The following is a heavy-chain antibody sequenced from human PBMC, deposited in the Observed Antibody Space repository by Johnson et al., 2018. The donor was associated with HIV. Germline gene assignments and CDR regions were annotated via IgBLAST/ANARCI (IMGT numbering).Heavy chain of an antibody. V-gene: IGHV3-7*02. Sequence: EVQLVESGGGLVQPGGSLRLSCVASGFSFSRYWMTWVRQAPGKGLEWVASIKQDGNEKYYVDSVKGRFTISRDNAKNTLYLQMNSLRSEDTAVYYCARGDTMIVVVDKAFDIWGQETMVTVSS. CDR2: IKQDGNEK. CDR3: ARGDTMIVVVDKAFDI. CDR1: GFSFSRYW. D-gene: IGHD3-22*01. J-gene: IGHJ3*02.